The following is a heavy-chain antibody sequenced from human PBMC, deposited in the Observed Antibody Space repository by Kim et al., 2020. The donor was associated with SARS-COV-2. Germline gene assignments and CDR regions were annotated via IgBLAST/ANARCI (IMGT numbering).Heavy chain of an antibody. Sequence: YADSVKGRFTISRDNSKNTLYLQMNSLRAEDTAVYYCASSYLAGTDAFDIWGQGTMVTVSS. V-gene: IGHV3-66*01. D-gene: IGHD3-3*02. J-gene: IGHJ3*02. CDR3: ASSYLAGTDAFDI.